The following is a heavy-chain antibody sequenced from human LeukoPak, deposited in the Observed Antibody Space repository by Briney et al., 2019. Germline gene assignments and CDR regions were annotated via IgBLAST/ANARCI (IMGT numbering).Heavy chain of an antibody. CDR2: ISNDGDNK. D-gene: IGHD3-22*01. CDR3: ARQVHGYSDY. V-gene: IGHV3-30*03. J-gene: IGHJ4*02. Sequence: GGSLRLSCAASGFTFSSYWMSWVRQAPGKGLEWVAFISNDGDNKYYADSVRGRSTISRDNSKNTLYLQMDSLRVEDTAVYYCARQVHGYSDYWGQGTLVTVSS. CDR1: GFTFSSYW.